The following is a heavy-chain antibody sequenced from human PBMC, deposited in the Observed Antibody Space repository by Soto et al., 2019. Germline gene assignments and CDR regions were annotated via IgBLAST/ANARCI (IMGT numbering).Heavy chain of an antibody. CDR2: IWSDGSNE. CDR3: ARERTFGENNHNYMDV. V-gene: IGHV3-33*01. CDR1: EFTFSRHG. D-gene: IGHD3-10*01. Sequence: QVQLVESGGGVVQPGGSLRLSCAASEFTFSRHGMHWVGQAPGKGLQWVGVIWSDGSNERYADSVKGRFTISRDNSKNTLYLQMNSLRAEDTAVYYCARERTFGENNHNYMDVWGTGITVTVSS. J-gene: IGHJ6*03.